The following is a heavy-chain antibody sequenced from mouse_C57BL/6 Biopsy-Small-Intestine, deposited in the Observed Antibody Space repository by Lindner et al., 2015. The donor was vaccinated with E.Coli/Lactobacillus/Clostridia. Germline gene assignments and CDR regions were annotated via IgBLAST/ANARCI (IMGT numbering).Heavy chain of an antibody. V-gene: IGHV14-4*02. CDR3: ARVEWELPSQPYDGFDM. D-gene: IGHD2-3*01. CDR2: ISPNTGKT. J-gene: IGHJ3*02. Sequence: SVKVSCKASGYSFQFYGITWVRQAPGQGLEWMGWISPNTGKTDYAQKFQGRLTMTTDIPTNTADMELSSLRSDDTAVYFCARVEWELPSQPYDGFDMWGQGTQVTVSS. CDR1: GYSFQFYG.